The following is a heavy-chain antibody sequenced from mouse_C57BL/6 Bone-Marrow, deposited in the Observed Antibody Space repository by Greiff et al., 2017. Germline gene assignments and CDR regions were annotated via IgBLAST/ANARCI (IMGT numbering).Heavy chain of an antibody. Sequence: QVQLQQPGAELVKPGASVKLSCKASGYTFTSYWMHWVKQRPGQGLEWIGMIHPNSGSTNYNEKFKSKATLTVDKSSSTAYMQLSSLTSEDSAVYYCASRITTVVARAYWGQGTLVTVSA. D-gene: IGHD1-1*01. CDR2: IHPNSGST. CDR3: ASRITTVVARAY. J-gene: IGHJ3*01. V-gene: IGHV1-64*01. CDR1: GYTFTSYW.